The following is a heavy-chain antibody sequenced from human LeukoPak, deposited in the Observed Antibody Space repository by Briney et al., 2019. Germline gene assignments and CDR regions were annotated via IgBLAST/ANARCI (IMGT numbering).Heavy chain of an antibody. J-gene: IGHJ4*02. V-gene: IGHV4-38-2*02. CDR2: IYYSGST. D-gene: IGHD3-9*01. Sequence: EASETLSLTCTVSGYSISSGYYWGWIRQPPGKGLEWIGSIYYSGSTYYNPSLKSRVTISVDTSKNQFSLKLSSVNAADTAVYYCARDYYDILTGYYVDYWGPGTLVNVSS. CDR3: ARDYYDILTGYYVDY. CDR1: GYSISSGYY.